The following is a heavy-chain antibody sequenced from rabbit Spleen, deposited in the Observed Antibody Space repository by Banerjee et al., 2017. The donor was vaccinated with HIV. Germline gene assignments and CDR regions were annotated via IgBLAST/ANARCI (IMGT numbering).Heavy chain of an antibody. CDR3: ARRGDGDDGYASKL. CDR2: IYTTSGST. D-gene: IGHD6-1*01. V-gene: IGHV1S40*01. J-gene: IGHJ4*01. Sequence: QSLEESGGDLVKPGASLTLTCTASGFSFNSGYDMCWVRQAPGKGLEWIACIYTTSGSTWYASWAKGRFTISKTSSTTVTLQMTSLTAADTATYFCARRGDGDDGYASKLWGPGTLVTVS. CDR1: GFSFNSGYD.